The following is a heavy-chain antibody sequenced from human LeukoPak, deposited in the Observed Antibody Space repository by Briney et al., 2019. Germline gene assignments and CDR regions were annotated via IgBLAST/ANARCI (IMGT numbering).Heavy chain of an antibody. CDR1: GFTFSSYS. Sequence: GGSLRLSCAASGFTFSSYSMNWVRQAPGKGLEWVSSISSSSSYINYADSVKGRFTISIENAKNSVYLQMNSLRAEDTAVYYCARDGSSGYYPLYGMDVWGQGTTVTVSS. J-gene: IGHJ6*02. CDR3: ARDGSSGYYPLYGMDV. CDR2: ISSSSSYI. V-gene: IGHV3-21*01. D-gene: IGHD3-22*01.